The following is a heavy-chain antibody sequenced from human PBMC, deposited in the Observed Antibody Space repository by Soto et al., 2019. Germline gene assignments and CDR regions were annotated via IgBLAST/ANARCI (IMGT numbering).Heavy chain of an antibody. CDR3: ATSGGGRYLY. V-gene: IGHV1-3*01. CDR1: GYTFTTYA. CDR2: INGGNGNT. J-gene: IGHJ4*02. Sequence: ASVKVSCKTSGYTFTTYAMHWVRQAPGQRLEWMGWINGGNGNTKYSQKFQGRVTITRDTSASTAYMELSSLRSDDTAVYYCATSGGGRYLYWGQGTLVTVSS. D-gene: IGHD6-19*01.